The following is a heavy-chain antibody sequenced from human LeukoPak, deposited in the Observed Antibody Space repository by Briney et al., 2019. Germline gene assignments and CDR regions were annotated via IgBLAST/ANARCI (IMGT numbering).Heavy chain of an antibody. Sequence: SETLSLTCTVSGGSISSSSYYWGWIRQPPGKGLEWIGSIYYSGSTYYNPSLKSRVTISVDTSKNQFSLKLSSVTAADTAVYYCARDRAHYYGSGSMGWFDPWGQGTLVTVSS. D-gene: IGHD3-10*01. CDR2: IYYSGST. CDR1: GGSISSSSYY. CDR3: ARDRAHYYGSGSMGWFDP. J-gene: IGHJ5*02. V-gene: IGHV4-39*07.